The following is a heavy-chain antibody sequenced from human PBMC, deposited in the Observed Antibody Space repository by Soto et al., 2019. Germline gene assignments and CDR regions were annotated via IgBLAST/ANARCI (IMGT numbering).Heavy chain of an antibody. V-gene: IGHV4-31*02. D-gene: IGHD3-10*01. J-gene: IGHJ6*02. CDR3: ARSGGNSYYYGMDV. Sequence: QVQLQESGPGLVKRSQTLSLTCSVSGGSISSGGYYWSWIRQPPGKGLEWIGYIYYSANTHYNPSLKGRVSISADTSKNQFSLNLSSVTAADTAVYYCARSGGNSYYYGMDVWGQGTTVTVSS. CDR1: GGSISSGGYY. CDR2: IYYSANT.